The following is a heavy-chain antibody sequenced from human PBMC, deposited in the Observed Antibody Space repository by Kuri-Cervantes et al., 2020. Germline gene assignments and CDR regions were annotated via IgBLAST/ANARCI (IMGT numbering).Heavy chain of an antibody. Sequence: GSLRLSCSVSGGSISSSSYYWAWIRQPPGKGLEWIGNIYYSGSTHYNPSLKSRVTISVDTSRNQFSLKMNSVTAADTAIYYCARGLDDSSGTFDYWGQGTLVTVSS. CDR2: IYYSGST. CDR3: ARGLDDSSGTFDY. CDR1: GGSISSSSYY. J-gene: IGHJ4*02. V-gene: IGHV4-39*07. D-gene: IGHD3-22*01.